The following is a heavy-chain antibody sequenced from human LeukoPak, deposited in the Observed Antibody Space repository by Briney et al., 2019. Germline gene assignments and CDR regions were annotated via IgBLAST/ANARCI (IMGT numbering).Heavy chain of an antibody. J-gene: IGHJ4*02. V-gene: IGHV3-7*03. CDR3: ASLYDYGGNSDFDY. D-gene: IGHD4-23*01. CDR1: GFTFSNAW. Sequence: PGGSLRLSCAASGFTFSNAWMSWVRQAPGKGLEWVANIKQDGSEKFYVDSMKGRFTISRDNAKNSLYLQMNSLRAEDTAVYYCASLYDYGGNSDFDYWGQGTLVTVSS. CDR2: IKQDGSEK.